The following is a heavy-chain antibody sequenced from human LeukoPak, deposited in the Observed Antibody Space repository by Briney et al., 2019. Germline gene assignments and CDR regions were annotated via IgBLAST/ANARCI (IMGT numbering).Heavy chain of an antibody. D-gene: IGHD6-19*01. J-gene: IGHJ5*02. CDR3: ARHPGSVAVAGTPWFDP. Sequence: PSETLSLTCTVSGGSISSSSYYWGWIRQPPGKGLEWIGSIYYSGSTYYNPSLKSRVTISVDTSKNQFSLKLSSVTAADTAVYYCARHPGSVAVAGTPWFDPWGQGTLVTVSS. CDR1: GGSISSSSYY. V-gene: IGHV4-39*01. CDR2: IYYSGST.